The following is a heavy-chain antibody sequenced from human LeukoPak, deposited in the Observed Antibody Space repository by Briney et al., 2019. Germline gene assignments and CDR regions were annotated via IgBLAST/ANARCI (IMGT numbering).Heavy chain of an antibody. CDR1: GFTFSNYW. CDR3: ATSDDTAAGPH. V-gene: IGHV3-7*01. Sequence: PGGSLRLSRAAPGFTFSNYWMTWVRQAPGKGLEWVANIKEDGSVKFYVDSVKGRFTISRDNAKTSLYLQMNSLRAEDTAVYYCATSDDTAAGPHWGQGALVMVSS. J-gene: IGHJ4*02. D-gene: IGHD6-13*01. CDR2: IKEDGSVK.